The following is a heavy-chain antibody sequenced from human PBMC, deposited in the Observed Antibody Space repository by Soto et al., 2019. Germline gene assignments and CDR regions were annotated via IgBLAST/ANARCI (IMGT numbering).Heavy chain of an antibody. D-gene: IGHD1-1*01. V-gene: IGHV2-5*02. Sequence: HITLKESGPTRMQPTQTLTLTCAVSGFSLSTNGVGLGWIRLSPGKALERLALIFLDDDKSYSPSMKTRVTITTDTSKILMVLIVTIMDPMDTATYYCGQRAGLQGNWNGGYFDFWGQKALVTVST. J-gene: IGHJ4*02. CDR1: GFSLSTNGVG. CDR3: GQRAGLQGNWNGGYFDF. CDR2: IFLDDDK.